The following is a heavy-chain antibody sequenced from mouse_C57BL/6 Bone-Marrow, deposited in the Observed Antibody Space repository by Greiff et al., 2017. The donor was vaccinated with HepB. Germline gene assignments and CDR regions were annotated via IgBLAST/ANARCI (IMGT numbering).Heavy chain of an antibody. CDR2: ISTGGGST. CDR1: GFTFSDYY. V-gene: IGHV5-12*01. J-gene: IGHJ4*01. CDR3: ARHGYYGSSPYAMDD. D-gene: IGHD1-1*01. Sequence: EVKVVESGGGLVQPGGSLKLSCAASGFTFSDYYLYWVRQPPEKRLAWVAYISTGGGSTYYPDTVKGRVTISRDNAKNTLSLQMGRLKSEDTAMYYCARHGYYGSSPYAMDDWGQGTSVTVSS.